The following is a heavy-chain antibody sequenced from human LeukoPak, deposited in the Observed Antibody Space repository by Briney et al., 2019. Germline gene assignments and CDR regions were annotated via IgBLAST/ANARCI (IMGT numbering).Heavy chain of an antibody. Sequence: GSLRLSCAASGFTVSSNYMSWVRQPPGKGLEWIGSIYYGGNTYYNASLKSQVSISIDTSKNQFSLRLTSVTAADTAVYYCARQTGSGLFILPGGQGTLVTVSS. D-gene: IGHD3/OR15-3a*01. CDR2: IYYGGNT. V-gene: IGHV4-39*01. J-gene: IGHJ4*02. CDR1: GFTVSSNY. CDR3: ARQTGSGLFILP.